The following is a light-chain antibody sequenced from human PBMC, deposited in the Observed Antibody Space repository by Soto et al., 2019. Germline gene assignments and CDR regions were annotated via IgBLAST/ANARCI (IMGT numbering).Light chain of an antibody. V-gene: IGLV1-47*01. Sequence: QSVLTQPPSASGTPGQRVTISCSGSSANIGRNYVYWYQQLPGTAPKLLIFRNDRRPSGVPDRFSASKSDTSASLAISGLRSEDEAYYYCAAWDDRLSGSYVFGTGTKLTVL. CDR1: SANIGRNY. CDR3: AAWDDRLSGSYV. J-gene: IGLJ1*01. CDR2: RND.